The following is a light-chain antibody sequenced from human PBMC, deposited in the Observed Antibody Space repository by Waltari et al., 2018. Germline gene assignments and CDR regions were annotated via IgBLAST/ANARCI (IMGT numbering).Light chain of an antibody. CDR2: RAS. V-gene: IGKV1-5*03. J-gene: IGKJ4*01. CDR3: QQYKTYPLT. Sequence: DIQMTQSPSTLSASVGDRVTITCRASQSISDLLAWFQQKPGKAPKVLNKRASNLEDGVPSRFSVSGSGTEFTLTISSLQPDDFATYYCQQYKTYPLTFGGGTKVEI. CDR1: QSISDL.